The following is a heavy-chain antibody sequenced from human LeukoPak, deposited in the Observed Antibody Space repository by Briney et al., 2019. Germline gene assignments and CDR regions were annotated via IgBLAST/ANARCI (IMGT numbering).Heavy chain of an antibody. CDR3: AREISVADSWFDP. V-gene: IGHV4-4*02. D-gene: IGHD6-19*01. CDR2: IYHSGST. J-gene: IGHJ5*02. CDR1: GGSISSIYW. Sequence: PLETLSLTCAVSGGSISSIYWWSWVRQPPGKGLEWIGEIYHSGSTNYNPSLKGRVTISVDKSKNQFSLKLRSVTAADTAVYYCAREISVADSWFDPWGQGTLVTVSS.